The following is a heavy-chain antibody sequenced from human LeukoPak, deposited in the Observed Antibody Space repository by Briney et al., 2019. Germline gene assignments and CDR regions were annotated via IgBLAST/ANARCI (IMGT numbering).Heavy chain of an antibody. D-gene: IGHD1-26*01. J-gene: IGHJ6*03. CDR1: GGTFSTYS. CDR3: ARAGYSGNFRGGQYYYMDV. Sequence: SVKVSCKASGGTFSTYSISWVRQAPGQGLEWMGGIIPLFGTADYAQMFQDRVTITADESTTTAYMELTSLRSEDTAVYYCARAGYSGNFRGGQYYYMDVWGTGTTVTVSS. V-gene: IGHV1-69*13. CDR2: IIPLFGTA.